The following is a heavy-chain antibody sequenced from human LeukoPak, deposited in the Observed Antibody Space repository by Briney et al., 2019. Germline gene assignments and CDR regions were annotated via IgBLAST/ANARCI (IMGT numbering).Heavy chain of an antibody. J-gene: IGHJ6*02. Sequence: GGSLRLSCRTSGFTLGDHAMSWVRQAPGKGLEWVGFIRSVAYRGTTEYAASVKGRFTISRDDSKGVVLLQMNALKSEDTAVYYCSRGPIQLWVHNGMDVWGQGTTVTVSS. D-gene: IGHD5-18*01. CDR2: IRSVAYRGTT. CDR1: GFTLGDHA. V-gene: IGHV3-49*04. CDR3: SRGPIQLWVHNGMDV.